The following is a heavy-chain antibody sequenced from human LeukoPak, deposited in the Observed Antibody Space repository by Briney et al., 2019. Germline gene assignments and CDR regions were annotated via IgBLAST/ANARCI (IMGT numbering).Heavy chain of an antibody. CDR1: GGSISSYY. Sequence: PSETLSLTCTVSGGSISSYYWSLIRQPPGKGLEWIGYIYYSGSTNYNPSLKSRVTISVDTSKNQFSLKLSSVTAADPAVYYCARAQGGYCSSTSCYWFPITFDPWGQRTLVTVSS. J-gene: IGHJ5*02. CDR3: ARAQGGYCSSTSCYWFPITFDP. V-gene: IGHV4-59*01. CDR2: IYYSGST. D-gene: IGHD2-2*01.